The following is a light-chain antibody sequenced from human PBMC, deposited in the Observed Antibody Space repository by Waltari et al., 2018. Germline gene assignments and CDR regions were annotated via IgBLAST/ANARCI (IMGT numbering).Light chain of an antibody. Sequence: QSALTQPASVSGSPGQSITISRTGTSSGVGSYNLVSWYQQHPGKAPKLMIYEGSKRPSGVSNRFSGSKSGNTASLTISGLQAEDEADYYCCSYAGAVFGGGTKLTIL. CDR1: SSGVGSYNL. CDR3: CSYAGAV. CDR2: EGS. J-gene: IGLJ3*02. V-gene: IGLV2-23*01.